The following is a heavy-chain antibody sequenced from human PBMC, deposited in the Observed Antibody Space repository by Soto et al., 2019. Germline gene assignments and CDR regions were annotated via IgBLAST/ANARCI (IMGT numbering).Heavy chain of an antibody. V-gene: IGHV1-69*18. CDR1: VDTFRNYA. CDR2: IIPLFST. CDR3: ARDPGIAVVGRGTSFEY. D-gene: IGHD6-19*01. J-gene: IGHJ4*02. Sequence: QVQLVQSGAEVKKPGSSVKVSCKASVDTFRNYAFTWVRQAPGQGLEWMGTIIPLFSTRYAQKFQGRVTMTADESTSTVYMDLSSLKSDDTAVYYCARDPGIAVVGRGTSFEYWGQGTLVTVSS.